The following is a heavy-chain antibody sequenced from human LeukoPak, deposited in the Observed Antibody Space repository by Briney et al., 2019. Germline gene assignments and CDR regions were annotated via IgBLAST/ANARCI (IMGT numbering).Heavy chain of an antibody. CDR2: INPNSGGT. CDR3: ARASYDILTGYPVYYYYMDV. V-gene: IGHV1-2*02. Sequence: ASVKVSCKASGYTFTGYYMHWVRQAPGQGFEWMGWINPNSGGTNYAQKFQGRVTMTRDTSISTAYMELSRLRSDDTAVYYCARASYDILTGYPVYYYYMDVWGKGTTVTISS. CDR1: GYTFTGYY. D-gene: IGHD3-9*01. J-gene: IGHJ6*03.